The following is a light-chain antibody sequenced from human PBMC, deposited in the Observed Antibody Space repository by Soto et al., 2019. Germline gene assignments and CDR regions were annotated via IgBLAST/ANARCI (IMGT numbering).Light chain of an antibody. Sequence: EIVLTQSPGTLSLSPGERATLCCRASQSVSSSYLAWYQQKNGQAPRLLIYGASSRATGIPDRFSGGGSGTDFTLTISRLEPEDFAVYYCQQCGSSPWTFGQGTKVDIK. CDR2: GAS. J-gene: IGKJ1*01. CDR1: QSVSSSY. CDR3: QQCGSSPWT. V-gene: IGKV3-20*01.